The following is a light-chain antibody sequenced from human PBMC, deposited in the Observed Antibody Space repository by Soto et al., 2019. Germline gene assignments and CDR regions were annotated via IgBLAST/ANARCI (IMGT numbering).Light chain of an antibody. CDR3: QQYDSSPRT. CDR2: RTS. V-gene: IGKV3-20*01. CDR1: QSVSNNY. J-gene: IGKJ1*01. Sequence: IVMTQSPSTLSVSPGERAPLSCTASQSVSNNYLAWYQQKPGQAPRLLIYRTSNRATGIPDRFSGSGSGTDFTLTTSRLEPEDFAVYWCQQYDSSPRTFGQGTIVDIK.